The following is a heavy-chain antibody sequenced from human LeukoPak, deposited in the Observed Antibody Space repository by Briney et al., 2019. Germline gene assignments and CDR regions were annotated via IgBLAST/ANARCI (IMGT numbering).Heavy chain of an antibody. D-gene: IGHD2-2*02. CDR3: ARLYQLLYRPNWFDP. V-gene: IGHV2-5*01. CDR2: IYWNDDK. CDR1: GFSLSTSGVG. J-gene: IGHJ5*02. Sequence: SGPTLVNPTQTLTLTCTFSGFSLSTSGVGVGWIRQPPGKALEWLALIYWNDDKRYSPSLKSRLTITKDTTKNQVVLTMTNMDPVDTATYYCARLYQLLYRPNWFDPWGQGTLVTVSS.